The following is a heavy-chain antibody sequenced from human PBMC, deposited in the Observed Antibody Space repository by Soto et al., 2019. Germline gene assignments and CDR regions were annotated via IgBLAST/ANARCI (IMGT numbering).Heavy chain of an antibody. CDR3: ARSVKYCSSTSCYSLSWFDP. D-gene: IGHD2-2*02. J-gene: IGHJ5*02. CDR1: GRSVSNYY. V-gene: IGHV4-59*02. Sequence: PSETLSLTCNVSGRSVSNYYWSWIRQTPGKGLEWIGYIYYSGARSYNPSLKSRVSMSVDMSENQVSLKLSSVTAADTAVYYCARSVKYCSSTSCYSLSWFDPWGQGTLVTVSS. CDR2: IYYSGAR.